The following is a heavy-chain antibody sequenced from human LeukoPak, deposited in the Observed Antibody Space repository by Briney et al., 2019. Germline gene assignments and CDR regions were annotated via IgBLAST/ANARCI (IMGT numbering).Heavy chain of an antibody. J-gene: IGHJ4*02. V-gene: IGHV4-39*01. CDR2: IYYSGST. Sequence: PSETLSLTCTVSGGSISSSSYYWGWIRQPPGKGLEWIGSIYYSGSTYYNPSLKSRVTISVDTSKNQFSLKLSSVTAADTAVYYCARHLDYYGSGSYWSGFDYWGQGTLVTVSS. D-gene: IGHD3-10*01. CDR3: ARHLDYYGSGSYWSGFDY. CDR1: GGSISSSSYY.